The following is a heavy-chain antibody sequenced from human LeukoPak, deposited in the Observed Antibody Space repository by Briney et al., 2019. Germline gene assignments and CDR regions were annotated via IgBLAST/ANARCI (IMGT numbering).Heavy chain of an antibody. CDR1: GGSITSSTYY. V-gene: IGHV4-39*07. J-gene: IGHJ5*02. CDR2: IYNNGST. D-gene: IGHD1-26*01. Sequence: SETLSLTCTVSGGSITSSTYYWGWIRQPPGKGLEWIGSIYNNGSTYYTPSLKSRVTISLDTSKNQFSLQLNSVTPEDTAVYYCARFSESGWFDPWGQGTLVTVSS. CDR3: ARFSESGWFDP.